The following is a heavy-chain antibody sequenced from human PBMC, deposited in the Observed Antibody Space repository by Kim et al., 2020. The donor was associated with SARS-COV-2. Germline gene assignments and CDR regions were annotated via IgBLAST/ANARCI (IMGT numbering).Heavy chain of an antibody. CDR2: INAGNGNT. D-gene: IGHD1-26*01. Sequence: ASVKVSCKASGYTFTSYAMHWVRQAPGQRLEWMGWINAGNGNTKYSQKFQGRVTITRDTSASTAYMELSSLRSEDTAVYYCARQHGYSGSYEDGYYFDYWGQGTLVTVSS. CDR3: ARQHGYSGSYEDGYYFDY. CDR1: GYTFTSYA. V-gene: IGHV1-3*01. J-gene: IGHJ4*02.